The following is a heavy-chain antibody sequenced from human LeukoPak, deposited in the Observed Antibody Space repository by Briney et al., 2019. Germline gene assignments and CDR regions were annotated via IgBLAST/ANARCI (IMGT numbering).Heavy chain of an antibody. CDR1: GFTFSTYA. V-gene: IGHV3-23*01. CDR3: AKYYYDSGSYFDY. J-gene: IGHJ4*02. CDR2: FSRSGGST. D-gene: IGHD3-10*01. Sequence: GGSLRLSCAASGFTFSTYAMSWVRQAPGKGLEWVSTFSRSGGSTYYADSVKGRFTISRDNSKNTLYLQMNSLGVEDTAVYYCAKYYYDSGSYFDYWGQGTLVTVSS.